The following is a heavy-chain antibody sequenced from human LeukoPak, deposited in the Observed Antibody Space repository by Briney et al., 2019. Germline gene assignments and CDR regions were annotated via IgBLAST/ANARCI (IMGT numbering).Heavy chain of an antibody. CDR3: ARLPLECSSSSEDY. V-gene: IGHV1-8*01. J-gene: IGHJ4*02. CDR1: GYTLTELS. CDR2: MNPNSGNT. Sequence: ASVKVSCKVSGYTLTELSMHWVRQATGQGLEWMGWMNPNSGNTGYAQKFQGRVTMTRNTSISTAYMELSSLRSEDTAVYYCARLPLECSSSSEDYWGQGTLVTVSS. D-gene: IGHD6-6*01.